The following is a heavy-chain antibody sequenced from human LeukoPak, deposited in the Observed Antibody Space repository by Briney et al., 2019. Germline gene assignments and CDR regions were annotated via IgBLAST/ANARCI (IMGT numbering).Heavy chain of an antibody. J-gene: IGHJ4*02. Sequence: ASVKVSCNASGGTFSSDAISWVRQAPGQGLEWMGGIIPIFGTANYAQKFQGRVTITADESTSTAYMELSSLRSEDTAVYYCAITDVDTFDYWGQGTLVTVSS. V-gene: IGHV1-69*01. CDR3: AITDVDTFDY. CDR2: IIPIFGTA. CDR1: GGTFSSDA. D-gene: IGHD5-18*01.